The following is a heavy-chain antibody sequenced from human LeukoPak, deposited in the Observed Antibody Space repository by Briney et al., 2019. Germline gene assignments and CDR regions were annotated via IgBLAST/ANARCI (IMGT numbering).Heavy chain of an antibody. CDR3: AQGGYCTNGVCYVDDY. Sequence: GGSLRLSCAASGFTFSSYGMHWVRQAPGKGLEWVAFIRYDGSNKYYADSVKGRFTISRDNSKNTLYLQMNSLRAEDTAVYYCAQGGYCTNGVCYVDDYWGQGCLVTVSS. D-gene: IGHD2-8*01. J-gene: IGHJ4*02. V-gene: IGHV3-30*02. CDR1: GFTFSSYG. CDR2: IRYDGSNK.